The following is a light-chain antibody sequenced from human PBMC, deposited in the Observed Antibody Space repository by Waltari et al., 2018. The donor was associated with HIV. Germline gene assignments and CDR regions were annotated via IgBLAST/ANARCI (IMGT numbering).Light chain of an antibody. CDR1: QSISTY. CDR3: QQSYSTLWT. J-gene: IGKJ1*01. CDR2: NGN. Sequence: DIQMTQSPSSLSASVGDRVTISCRASQSISTYLNWYQQKQGRAPKPLIYNGNIWQGGVPSRFSGSGSGTDFTLSISSLQPEDFGTYYGQQSYSTLWTFGPGTKV. V-gene: IGKV1-39*01.